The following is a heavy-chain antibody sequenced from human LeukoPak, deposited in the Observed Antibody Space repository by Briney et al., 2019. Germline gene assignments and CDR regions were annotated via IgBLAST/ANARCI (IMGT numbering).Heavy chain of an antibody. J-gene: IGHJ4*02. V-gene: IGHV3-23*01. CDR3: AKTRPLDSSSWSHGDY. CDR1: GFTFSSYA. D-gene: IGHD6-13*01. CDR2: ISGSGDST. Sequence: TGGSLRLSCAASGFTFSSYAMRWVRQAPGKGLEWVSAISGSGDSTYYGDSVKGRFTISRDNSKNTLYLQMNSLRAEDTAVYYCAKTRPLDSSSWSHGDYWGQGTLVTVSS.